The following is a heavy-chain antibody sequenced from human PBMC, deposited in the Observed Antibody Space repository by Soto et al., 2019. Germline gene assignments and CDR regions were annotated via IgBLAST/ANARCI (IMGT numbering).Heavy chain of an antibody. CDR1: GFTFSTYA. CDR2: VSGGGDST. J-gene: IGHJ3*01. V-gene: IGHV3-23*01. D-gene: IGHD2-15*01. CDR3: AKDIMPNCCGGSCRHTFDF. Sequence: GGSLRLSCAASGFTFSTYAMSWVRLAPGKGLEWVSTVSGGGDSTYHADSVKGRFTISRDNSKNTLYLQMNSLRAEDTAVYYCAKDIMPNCCGGSCRHTFDFWGQGTMVTVSS.